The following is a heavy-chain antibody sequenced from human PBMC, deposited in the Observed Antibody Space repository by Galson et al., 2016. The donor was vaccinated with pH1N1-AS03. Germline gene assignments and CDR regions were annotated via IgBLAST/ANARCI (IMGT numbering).Heavy chain of an antibody. J-gene: IGHJ6*02. V-gene: IGHV3-48*03. CDR1: GITFKNYE. Sequence: SLRLSCAASGITFKNYEMNWVRQAPGKGLEWVSYISSRGNSTFYAASVKGRFTVSRDHANNSLYLQMNSLRAEDTAIYYCARVPVLNMGHRVEWPTYGMDGWGRGTTVTVSS. CDR2: ISSRGNST. CDR3: ARVPVLNMGHRVEWPTYGMDG. D-gene: IGHD3-3*01.